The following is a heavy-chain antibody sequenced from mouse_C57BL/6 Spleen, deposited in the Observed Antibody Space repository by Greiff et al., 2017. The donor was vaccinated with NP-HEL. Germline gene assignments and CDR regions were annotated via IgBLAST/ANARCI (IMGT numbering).Heavy chain of an antibody. V-gene: IGHV5-6*01. CDR1: GFTFSSYG. Sequence: EVQGVESGGDLVKPGGSLKLSCAASGFTFSSYGMSWVRQTPDKRLEWVATISSGGSYTYYPDSVKGRVTISRDNAKNTLYLQMSSLKSEDTAMYYCARPSYSNYVFAYWGQGTLVTVSA. CDR3: ARPSYSNYVFAY. CDR2: ISSGGSYT. D-gene: IGHD2-5*01. J-gene: IGHJ3*01.